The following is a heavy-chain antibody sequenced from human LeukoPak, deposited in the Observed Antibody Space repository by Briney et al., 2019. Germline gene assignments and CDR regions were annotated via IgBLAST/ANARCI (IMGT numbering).Heavy chain of an antibody. D-gene: IGHD3-22*01. CDR2: IIPILDIA. J-gene: IGHJ6*02. CDR3: ARYDSSGYYYDDHTYYYGMDV. CDR1: GGTFSNYA. Sequence: ASVKVSCKASGGTFSNYALSWVRQAPGQGLEWMGRIIPILDIANYAQKFQGRVTITADKSTSTAYMELSSLRSENTAVYYCARYDSSGYYYDDHTYYYGMDVWGQGTTVTVSS. V-gene: IGHV1-69*04.